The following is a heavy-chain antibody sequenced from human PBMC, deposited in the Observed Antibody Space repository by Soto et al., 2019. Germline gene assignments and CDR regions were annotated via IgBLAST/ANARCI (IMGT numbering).Heavy chain of an antibody. CDR2: IYYSGST. D-gene: IGHD3-22*01. V-gene: IGHV4-31*03. Sequence: QVQLQESGPGLVKPSQTLSLTCTVSGGSISSGGYYWSWIRQHPGKGLEWIGYIYYSGSTYYNPSLKSRVTISVDTSKNQFSLKLSSVTAADTAVYCCARVRFDSSGYYYEVPSGGGAFDIWGQGTMVTVSS. CDR1: GGSISSGGYY. J-gene: IGHJ3*02. CDR3: ARVRFDSSGYYYEVPSGGGAFDI.